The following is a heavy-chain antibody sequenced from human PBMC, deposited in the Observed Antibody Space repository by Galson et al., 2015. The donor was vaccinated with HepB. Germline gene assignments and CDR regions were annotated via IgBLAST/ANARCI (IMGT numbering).Heavy chain of an antibody. D-gene: IGHD4-17*01. V-gene: IGHV1-3*01. CDR3: ARVSYYGDYYFVY. CDR1: GYTFTSYA. Sequence: SVKVSCKASGYTFTSYAMHWVRQAPGQRLEWMGWINAGNGNTKYSQKFQGRVTITRDTSASTAYMELSSLRSEDTAVYYCARVSYYGDYYFVYWGQGTLVTVSS. CDR2: INAGNGNT. J-gene: IGHJ4*02.